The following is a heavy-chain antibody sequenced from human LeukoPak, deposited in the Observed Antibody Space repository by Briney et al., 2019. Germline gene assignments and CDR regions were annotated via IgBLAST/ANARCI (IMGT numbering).Heavy chain of an antibody. CDR1: GFTFSSYA. D-gene: IGHD6-6*01. V-gene: IGHV3-30-3*01. J-gene: IGHJ4*02. Sequence: GGSLRLSCAASGFTFSSYAMHWVRQAPGKGLEWVAVISYDGSNKYYADSVKGRFTISRDNSKNTLYLQMNSLRAEDTAVYYGAREMYSSSLDYWGQGTLVTVSS. CDR2: ISYDGSNK. CDR3: AREMYSSSLDY.